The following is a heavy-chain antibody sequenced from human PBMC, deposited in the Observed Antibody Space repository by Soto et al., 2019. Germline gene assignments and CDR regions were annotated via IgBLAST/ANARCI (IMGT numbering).Heavy chain of an antibody. V-gene: IGHV3-74*01. CDR2: IDSDGSTT. Sequence: EVQLVESGGGLVQPGGSLRLSCAASGFTFSVYWMHWVRQAPGKGLVWVSRIDSDGSTTSYADSVKGRFTISRDNAKSTLYRQMNSLRAEETAVYYCARPGSSNYGAGVDVWGQGTTVTVSS. J-gene: IGHJ6*02. D-gene: IGHD4-4*01. CDR1: GFTFSVYW. CDR3: ARPGSSNYGAGVDV.